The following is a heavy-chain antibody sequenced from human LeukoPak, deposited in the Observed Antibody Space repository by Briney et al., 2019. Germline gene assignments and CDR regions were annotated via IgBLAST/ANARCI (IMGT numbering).Heavy chain of an antibody. CDR1: GFTFSSYA. Sequence: GGSLRLSCAASGFTFSSYAMSWVRQAPGKGLEWVSGSTGSGGSTYYADSVKGRFTISRDNSKNTLYLQMNSLRAEDTAVYYCAKGRSEDYYESSGYWGQGTLVSVS. CDR2: STGSGGST. D-gene: IGHD3-22*01. CDR3: AKGRSEDYYESSGY. J-gene: IGHJ4*02. V-gene: IGHV3-23*01.